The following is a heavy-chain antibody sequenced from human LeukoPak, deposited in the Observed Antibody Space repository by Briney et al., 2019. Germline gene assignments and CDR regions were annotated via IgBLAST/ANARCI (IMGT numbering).Heavy chain of an antibody. J-gene: IGHJ3*02. CDR3: ARTAEDAFDI. D-gene: IGHD2-21*02. CDR2: INPNSGGS. CDR1: GYTFTGYY. V-gene: IGHV1-2*04. Sequence: ASVKVSCTASGYTFTGYYMHWGRQAPGQGLEWMGWINPNSGGSNYAQKFQGWVTMTRDTSISTAYMELSRLRSDDTAVYYCARTAEDAFDIWVQGTMVTVSS.